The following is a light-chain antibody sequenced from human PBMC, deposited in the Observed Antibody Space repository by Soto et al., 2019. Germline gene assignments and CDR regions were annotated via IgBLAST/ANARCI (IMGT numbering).Light chain of an antibody. J-gene: IGKJ4*01. Sequence: DIVMSQSPDSLAVSLGERATINCKSSQSVFYSSNNKNYLAWYRQRPGQPPELLIYWASTRESGVPDRFSGSGSGTDFTFTISSLQAEDVAVYYCQQYYITPLTFGGGTKVEIK. V-gene: IGKV4-1*01. CDR2: WAS. CDR3: QQYYITPLT. CDR1: QSVFYSSNNKNY.